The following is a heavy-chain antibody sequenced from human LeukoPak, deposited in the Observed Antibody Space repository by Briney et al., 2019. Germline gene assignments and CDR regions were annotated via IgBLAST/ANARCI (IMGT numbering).Heavy chain of an antibody. Sequence: SETLSLTCTVSGGSISSYYWSWIRQPPGKGLEWIGYIYYSGSTNYNPSPKSRVTISVDTSKNQFSLKLSSVTAADTAVYYCARQPTVVTPVDYWGQGTLVTVSS. J-gene: IGHJ4*02. CDR1: GGSISSYY. V-gene: IGHV4-59*08. CDR3: ARQPTVVTPVDY. D-gene: IGHD4-23*01. CDR2: IYYSGST.